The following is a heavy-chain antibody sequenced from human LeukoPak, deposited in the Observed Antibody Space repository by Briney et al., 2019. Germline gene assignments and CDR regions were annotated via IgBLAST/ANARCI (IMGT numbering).Heavy chain of an antibody. D-gene: IGHD3-10*01. CDR2: INPNSGGT. CDR1: GYTFTGYY. CDR3: ARWTTYYYGSGSYYNDY. J-gene: IGHJ4*02. Sequence: GASVKVSCKASGYTFTGYYMHWVRQAPGQGLEWMGWINPNSGGTNYAQKFQGRVTMTRDTSISTAYMELSRLRSDDTAVYYCARWTTYYYGSGSYYNDYWGQGTLVTVSS. V-gene: IGHV1-2*02.